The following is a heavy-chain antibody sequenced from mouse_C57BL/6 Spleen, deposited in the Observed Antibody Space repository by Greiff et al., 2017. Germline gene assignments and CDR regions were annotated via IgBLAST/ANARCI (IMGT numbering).Heavy chain of an antibody. V-gene: IGHV1-61*01. CDR3: RNYVYFDV. Sequence: VQLQQPGAELVRPGSSVKLSCKASGYTFTSYWMDWVKQRPGQGLEWIGNIYPSDSETHYNQKFKDKATLTVDKSSSTAYMQLSSLTSEDSAVYYCRNYVYFDVWGTGTTVTVSS. J-gene: IGHJ1*03. CDR2: IYPSDSET. D-gene: IGHD2-1*01. CDR1: GYTFTSYW.